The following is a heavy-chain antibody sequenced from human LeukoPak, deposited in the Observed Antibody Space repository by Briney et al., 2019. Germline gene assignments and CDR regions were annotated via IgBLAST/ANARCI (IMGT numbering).Heavy chain of an antibody. CDR2: IYYSGSG. CDR3: ARYSSSLGWLDP. J-gene: IGHJ5*02. V-gene: IGHV4-39*01. D-gene: IGHD6-13*01. CDR1: GGSISSSGYY. Sequence: SETLSLTCSVSGGSISSSGYYWAWIRQPPGKGLEWIGTIYYSGSGNNNPSLKSRVTISVDTSKNQFSLKLSSVTAADTAVYYCARYSSSLGWLDPWGQGTLVTVSS.